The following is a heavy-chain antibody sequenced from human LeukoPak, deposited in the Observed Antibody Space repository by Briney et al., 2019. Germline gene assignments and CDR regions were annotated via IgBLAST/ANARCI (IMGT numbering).Heavy chain of an antibody. Sequence: GASVKVSCKASGYTFTDCDIHWVRQAPGQGLEWMGWINPNSGGTKYAQKFQGRVTMTTDTSISTAYMEMSRLTSDDTAVYYCARDAHNGYEFHDWFDPWGQGALVTVSS. CDR2: INPNSGGT. V-gene: IGHV1-2*02. CDR1: GYTFTDCD. CDR3: ARDAHNGYEFHDWFDP. D-gene: IGHD5-12*01. J-gene: IGHJ5*02.